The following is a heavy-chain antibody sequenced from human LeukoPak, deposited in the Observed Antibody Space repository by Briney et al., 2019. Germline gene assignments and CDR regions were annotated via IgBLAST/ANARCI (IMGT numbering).Heavy chain of an antibody. J-gene: IGHJ6*03. V-gene: IGHV4-39*07. D-gene: IGHD2-15*01. CDR2: IYYSGST. CDR3: ARGYCSGGSCYSFYYYYYMDV. Sequence: SETLSLTCTVSGGSISSSSYYWGWIRQPPGKGLEWIGSIYYSGSTYYNPSLKSRVTISVDTSKNQFSLKLSSVTAADTAVYYCARGYCSGGSCYSFYYYYYMDVWGKGTTVTVSS. CDR1: GGSISSSSYY.